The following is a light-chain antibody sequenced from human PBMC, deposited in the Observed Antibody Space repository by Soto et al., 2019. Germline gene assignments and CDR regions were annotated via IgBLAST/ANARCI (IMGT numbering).Light chain of an antibody. CDR2: EGS. J-gene: IGLJ2*01. Sequence: QSVLTQPASVSGSPGQSITISCTGTSSDVGNYNLVSWYQQHPGKAPKLMIYEGSKRPSGVSNRFSGSKSGNTASLTISGLQAEDEADDYCSSYVGSSTLLFGGGTKLTVL. CDR1: SSDVGNYNL. CDR3: SSYVGSSTLL. V-gene: IGLV2-23*01.